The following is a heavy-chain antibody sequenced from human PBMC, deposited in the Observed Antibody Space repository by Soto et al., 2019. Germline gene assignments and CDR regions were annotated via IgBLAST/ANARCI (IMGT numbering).Heavy chain of an antibody. CDR3: AKGVDYGQLFDY. Sequence: EVQLLESGGGLVQPGGSLRLSCVASGFTFSSYAMSWVRQAPGKGLEWVSAISGSGGSTYYADSVKGRFTISRDNSKNTLYLQMNSLRAEDTAVYYCAKGVDYGQLFDYWGQGTLVTVSS. J-gene: IGHJ4*02. V-gene: IGHV3-23*01. D-gene: IGHD4-17*01. CDR1: GFTFSSYA. CDR2: ISGSGGST.